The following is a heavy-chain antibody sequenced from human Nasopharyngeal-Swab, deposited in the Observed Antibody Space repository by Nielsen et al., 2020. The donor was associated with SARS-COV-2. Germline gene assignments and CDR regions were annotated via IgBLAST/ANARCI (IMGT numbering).Heavy chain of an antibody. J-gene: IGHJ3*02. D-gene: IGHD6-19*01. CDR2: INPSGGST. V-gene: IGHV1-46*01. CDR1: GYSFTSYY. CDR3: ARKSLGYSSGWLVAFDI. Sequence: ASVKVSCKGSGYSFTSYYMHWVRQAPGQGLEWMGIINPSGGSTSYAQKFQGRVTMTGDTSTSTVYMELSSLRSEDTAVYYCARKSLGYSSGWLVAFDIWGQGTMVTVSS.